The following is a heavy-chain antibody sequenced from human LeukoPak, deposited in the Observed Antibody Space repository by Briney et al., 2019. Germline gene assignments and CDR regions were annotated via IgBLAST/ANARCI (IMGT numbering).Heavy chain of an antibody. J-gene: IGHJ4*02. CDR2: IKEDGTEK. D-gene: IGHD3-16*01. V-gene: IGHV3-7*01. CDR3: VRESRPGGAMGLYHNFDY. Sequence: EGSLRLSCAASGFNISEFWMTWVRQAPGKGLEWVANIKEDGTEKHLIDSVKGRFTISRDNTKNLLYLQMNSLRGDDTATYYCVRESRPGGAMGLYHNFDYWGRGTLVAVSS. CDR1: GFNISEFW.